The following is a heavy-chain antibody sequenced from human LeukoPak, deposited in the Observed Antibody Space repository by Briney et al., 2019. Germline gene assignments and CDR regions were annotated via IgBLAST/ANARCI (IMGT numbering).Heavy chain of an antibody. CDR2: ISGSGGST. CDR1: GFTFSSYA. Sequence: GGSLRLSCAASGFTFSSYAIHWVRQAPGKGLEWVSAISGSGGSTYYADSVKGRFTISRDNSKNTLYLQMNSLRAEDTAVYYCASVVVAATDDAFDIWGQGTMVTVSS. J-gene: IGHJ3*02. CDR3: ASVVVAATDDAFDI. V-gene: IGHV3-23*01. D-gene: IGHD2-15*01.